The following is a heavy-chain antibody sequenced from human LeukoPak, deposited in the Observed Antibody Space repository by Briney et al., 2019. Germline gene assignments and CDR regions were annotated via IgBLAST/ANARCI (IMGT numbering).Heavy chain of an antibody. CDR1: DGSFSGYS. Sequence: EPSETLSLTCVLSDGSFSGYSWNWIRQPPGKGLECIGEVSPSGSTNYSPSLKSRLSISLDRSKNQFSLNLTSVTAADTAVYYCASGVKQLGRYYFYMDVWGNGTTVTVSS. J-gene: IGHJ6*03. D-gene: IGHD6-6*01. V-gene: IGHV4-34*01. CDR3: ASGVKQLGRYYFYMDV. CDR2: VSPSGST.